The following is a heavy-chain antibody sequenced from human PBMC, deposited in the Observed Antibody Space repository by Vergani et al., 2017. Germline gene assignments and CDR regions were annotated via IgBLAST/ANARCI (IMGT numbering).Heavy chain of an antibody. Sequence: EVQLVESGGGLVQPGGSLTLSCAASGVTFSGCAMHWVRHTSGKGLELIGHIRDKSYNYAAAYAVSVKGRFIICRDDSKKTAYLQMNRLSIEDTAVYYWYYDFWAGYESGDVCGKGTTVTVS. CDR1: GVTFSGCA. J-gene: IGHJ6*03. D-gene: IGHD3-3*01. V-gene: IGHV3-73*02. CDR3: YYDFWAGYESGDV. CDR2: IRDKSYNYAA.